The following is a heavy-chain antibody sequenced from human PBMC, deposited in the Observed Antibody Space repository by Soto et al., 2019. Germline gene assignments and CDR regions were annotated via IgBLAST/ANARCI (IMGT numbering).Heavy chain of an antibody. J-gene: IGHJ5*02. CDR1: GLNVNINY. V-gene: IGHV3-53*01. CDR3: ASGPTLAARLGWNYVDP. Sequence: EVQLVESGGTVIQPGESLRLSCATSGLNVNINYVTWVRQAPGKGLEWLSIIHGGGNKFYSDSVKGRFTISRDTSKNTVYLQMSSLTVDDTAVYYCASGPTLAARLGWNYVDPWGQGTLVTVSS. CDR2: IHGGGNK. D-gene: IGHD6-6*01.